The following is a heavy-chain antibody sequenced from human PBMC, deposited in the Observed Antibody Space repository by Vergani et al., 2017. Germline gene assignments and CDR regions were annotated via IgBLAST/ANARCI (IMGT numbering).Heavy chain of an antibody. Sequence: VQLVESGGGLVKPGGSLRLSCAASGFTFSSYAMHWVRQAPGKGLEWVAVISYDGSNKYYADSVKGRFTISRDNSKNTLYLQMNSLRAEDTAFYYCADLYGDDGFSPFWGQGTLVTVSS. D-gene: IGHD2-21*01. CDR1: GFTFSSYA. CDR3: ADLYGDDGFSPF. CDR2: ISYDGSNK. J-gene: IGHJ4*02. V-gene: IGHV3-30-3*01.